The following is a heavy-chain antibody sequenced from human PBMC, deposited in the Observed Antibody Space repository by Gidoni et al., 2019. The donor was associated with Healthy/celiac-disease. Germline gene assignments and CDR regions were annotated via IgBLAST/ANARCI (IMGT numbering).Heavy chain of an antibody. J-gene: IGHJ4*02. Sequence: ELQLVESGGGVLRPGGSLSLSCAASAFTFEDYGMSWVRQPPGKGMEWVSGINGNGGSTGYADSVKGRFTISRDNAKNSLYLQMNSLRAEDTALYHCARSQSHNWNDATLDYWGQGTLVTVSS. CDR2: INGNGGST. V-gene: IGHV3-20*01. D-gene: IGHD1-20*01. CDR3: ARSQSHNWNDATLDY. CDR1: AFTFEDYG.